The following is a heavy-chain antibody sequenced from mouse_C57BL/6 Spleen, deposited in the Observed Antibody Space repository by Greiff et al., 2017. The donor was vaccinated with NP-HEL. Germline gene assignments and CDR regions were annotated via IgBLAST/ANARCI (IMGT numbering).Heavy chain of an antibody. CDR1: GFSLTSYG. CDR3: AKNRGDYYGSSYSYFDV. J-gene: IGHJ1*03. V-gene: IGHV2-5*01. Sequence: QVQLQQSGPGLVQPSQSLSITCTVSGFSLTSYGVHWVRQSPGKGLEWLGVIWRGGSTDYNAAFMSRLSITKDNSKSQVFFKMNSLQADDTAIYYCAKNRGDYYGSSYSYFDVWGTGTTVTVSS. D-gene: IGHD1-1*01. CDR2: IWRGGST.